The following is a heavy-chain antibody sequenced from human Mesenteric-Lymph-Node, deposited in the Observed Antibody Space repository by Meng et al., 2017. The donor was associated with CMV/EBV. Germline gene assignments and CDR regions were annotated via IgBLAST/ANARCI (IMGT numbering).Heavy chain of an antibody. CDR3: AREKPGSTAVIRGNFDY. Sequence: ASVKVSCKASGYTFTNYHVHWMRRAPGQGLEWMGLINPSISTTTYAQKFQGRVTMTTDTSTSTVYMELSSLRSEDTALYYCAREKPGSTAVIRGNFDYWGQGTLVTVSS. V-gene: IGHV1-46*01. J-gene: IGHJ4*02. CDR1: GYTFTNYH. CDR2: INPSISTT. D-gene: IGHD4-23*01.